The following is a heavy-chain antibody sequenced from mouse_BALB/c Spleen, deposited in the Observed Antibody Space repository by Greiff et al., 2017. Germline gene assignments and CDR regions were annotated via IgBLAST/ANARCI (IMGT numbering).Heavy chain of an antibody. V-gene: IGHV5-9-4*01. CDR3: ARGGGYDDAMDY. CDR1: GFTFSSYA. J-gene: IGHJ4*01. D-gene: IGHD2-2*01. Sequence: EVQLVESGGGLVKPGGSLKLSCAASGFTFSSYAMSWVRQSPEKRLEWVAEISSGGSYTYYPDTVTGRFTISRDNAKNTLYLEMSSLRSEDTAMYYCARGGGYDDAMDYWGQGTSVTVSS. CDR2: ISSGGSYT.